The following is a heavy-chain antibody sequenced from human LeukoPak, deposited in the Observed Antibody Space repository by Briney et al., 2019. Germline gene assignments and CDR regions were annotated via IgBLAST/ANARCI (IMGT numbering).Heavy chain of an antibody. CDR1: GFTFSSYS. V-gene: IGHV3-21*01. CDR3: ASDYYDSYGMDV. Sequence: GGSLRLSCAASGFTFSSYSMNWVRQAPGKGLEWVPSISSSSSYIYYADSVKGRFTISRDNAKNSLYLQMNSLRAEDTAVYYCASDYYDSYGMDVWGQGTTVTVSS. D-gene: IGHD3-3*01. CDR2: ISSSSSYI. J-gene: IGHJ6*02.